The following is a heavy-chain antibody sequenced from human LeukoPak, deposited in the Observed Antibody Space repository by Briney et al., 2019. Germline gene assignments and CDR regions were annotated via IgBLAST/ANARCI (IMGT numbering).Heavy chain of an antibody. CDR2: INHSGST. J-gene: IGHJ4*02. V-gene: IGHV4-34*01. D-gene: IGHD3-22*01. Sequence: SETLPLTCAVYGGSFSGYYWSWIRQPPGKGLEWIGEINHSGSTNYNPSLKSRVTISVDTSKNQFSLKLSSVTAADTAVYYCARGTYPLYYDSSGYYRYWGQGTLVTVSS. CDR3: ARGTYPLYYDSSGYYRY. CDR1: GGSFSGYY.